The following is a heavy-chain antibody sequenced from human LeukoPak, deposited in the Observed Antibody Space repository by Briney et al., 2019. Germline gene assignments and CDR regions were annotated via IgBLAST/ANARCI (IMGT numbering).Heavy chain of an antibody. D-gene: IGHD6-13*01. J-gene: IGHJ1*01. CDR2: IYSGGRT. Sequence: GGSLRLSCAASGFTVSSNYMTWVRQAPGKGLEWVSVIYSGGRTFDADSVKGRFTISRDNVKNTVFLQMNGLRVEDTAVYYCATVSSSWLGYFQHWGQGTLVTVSS. V-gene: IGHV3-66*01. CDR1: GFTVSSNY. CDR3: ATVSSSWLGYFQH.